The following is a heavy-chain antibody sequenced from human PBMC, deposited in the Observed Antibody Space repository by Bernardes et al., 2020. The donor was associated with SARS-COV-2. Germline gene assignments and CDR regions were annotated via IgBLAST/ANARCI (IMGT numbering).Heavy chain of an antibody. V-gene: IGHV3-48*01. CDR1: GFNLEIYS. J-gene: IGHJ6*02. D-gene: IGHD1-1*01. CDR2: ISSSSSFI. Sequence: GRSLRLSCTASGFNLEIYSMNWIRQAPGKGLEWLSYISSSSSFIYYADSVKGRFTVSRDNAKNSLYLQMNSLRAEDTAVYYCARENNEDPAYNYYYGVDVWGQGTTVTVSS. CDR3: ARENNEDPAYNYYYGVDV.